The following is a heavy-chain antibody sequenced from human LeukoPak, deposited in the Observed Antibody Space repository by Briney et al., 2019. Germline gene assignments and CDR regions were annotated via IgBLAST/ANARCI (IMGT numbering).Heavy chain of an antibody. D-gene: IGHD3-22*01. CDR2: IYYSGST. V-gene: IGHV4-31*03. J-gene: IGHJ4*02. CDR1: GGSISSGGYY. Sequence: SQTLSLTCTVSGGSISSGGYYWSWIRQRPGKGLEWIGYIYYSGSTYYNPSLKSRVTISVDTSKNQFSLKLSSVTAADTAVYYCARGEKAYYDSSGYYGNYFDYWGQGTLVTVSS. CDR3: ARGEKAYYDSSGYYGNYFDY.